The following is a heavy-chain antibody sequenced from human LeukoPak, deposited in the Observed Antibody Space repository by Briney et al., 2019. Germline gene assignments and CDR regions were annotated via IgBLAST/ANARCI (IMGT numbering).Heavy chain of an antibody. J-gene: IGHJ4*02. D-gene: IGHD3-10*01. CDR2: IYSGGST. CDR1: GFTVSSNY. Sequence: GGSLRLFCAASGFTVSSNYMSWVRQAPGKGLEWVSVIYSGGSTYYADSVKGRFTISRDNSKNTLYLQMNSLRAEDTAVYYCARVTYGSGSPDFDYWGQGTLVTVSS. CDR3: ARVTYGSGSPDFDY. V-gene: IGHV3-66*01.